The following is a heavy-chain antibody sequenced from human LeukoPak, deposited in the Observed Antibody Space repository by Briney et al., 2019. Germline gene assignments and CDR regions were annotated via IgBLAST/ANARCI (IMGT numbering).Heavy chain of an antibody. D-gene: IGHD3-22*01. CDR1: GYTFTNYW. Sequence: GESLKISCEASGYTFTNYWIGWVRQMPGKGLEWIGIIYPDDSDTKYSPSFQGQVTISADKSISTAYLQWSSLKAADTAMYYCARSPDSSGYYYLIWGQGTLVTVSS. J-gene: IGHJ4*02. V-gene: IGHV5-51*01. CDR2: IYPDDSDT. CDR3: ARSPDSSGYYYLI.